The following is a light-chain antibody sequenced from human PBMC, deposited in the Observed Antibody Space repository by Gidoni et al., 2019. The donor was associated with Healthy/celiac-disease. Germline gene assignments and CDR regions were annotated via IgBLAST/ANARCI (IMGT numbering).Light chain of an antibody. V-gene: IGKV3-11*01. CDR1: QSVSSY. J-gene: IGKJ4*01. CDR3: QQRSNWPPLT. Sequence: EIVLTQSPATLSLSPGERATLSCRASQSVSSYLAWYQQKPGKAPRLLIDDASNRSTGIPARFSGSGSGTDFTLTISSLEPEDFAVYDCQQRSNWPPLTFGGGTKVEIK. CDR2: DAS.